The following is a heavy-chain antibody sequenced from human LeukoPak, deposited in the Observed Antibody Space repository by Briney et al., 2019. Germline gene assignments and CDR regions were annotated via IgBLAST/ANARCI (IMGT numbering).Heavy chain of an antibody. CDR3: ARVWGGIAVAGTSRYYFDY. CDR2: IIPIFGTA. V-gene: IGHV1-69*06. D-gene: IGHD6-19*01. Sequence: SVKVSCKASGGTFSSYAISWVRQAPGQGLEWMGGIIPIFGTANYAQKFQGRVTITADKSTSTAYMELSSLRSEDTAVYYCARVWGGIAVAGTSRYYFDYWGQGTLVTISS. J-gene: IGHJ4*02. CDR1: GGTFSSYA.